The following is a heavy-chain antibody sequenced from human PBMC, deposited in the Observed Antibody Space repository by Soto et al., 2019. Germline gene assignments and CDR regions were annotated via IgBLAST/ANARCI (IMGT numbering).Heavy chain of an antibody. D-gene: IGHD6-19*01. CDR3: AKDALRSGRTTMFDS. CDR1: GFTFDDYA. Sequence: EVQLVESGGGLVQPGRSLRLSCAASGFTFDDYAMHWVRQAPGKGLEWVSGISWNRGSIRYADSVKGRFTIFRHNAKNSLYLQMKRLRPEDTILYSFAKDALRSGRTTMFDSLGQATLVTVPS. J-gene: IGHJ4*02. CDR2: ISWNRGSI. V-gene: IGHV3-9*01.